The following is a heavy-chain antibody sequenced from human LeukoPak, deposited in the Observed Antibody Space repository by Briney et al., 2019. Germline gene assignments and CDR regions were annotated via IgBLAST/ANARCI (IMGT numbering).Heavy chain of an antibody. J-gene: IGHJ4*02. D-gene: IGHD2-15*01. Sequence: GWSLRLSCAASGFTFSSYSMNWVRQAPGKGLEWVSSISSSSSYIYYADSVKGRFTISRDNAKNSLYLQMNSLRAEDTAVYYCARVRCSGGSCRYYFDYWGQGTLVTVSS. CDR1: GFTFSSYS. V-gene: IGHV3-21*01. CDR2: ISSSSSYI. CDR3: ARVRCSGGSCRYYFDY.